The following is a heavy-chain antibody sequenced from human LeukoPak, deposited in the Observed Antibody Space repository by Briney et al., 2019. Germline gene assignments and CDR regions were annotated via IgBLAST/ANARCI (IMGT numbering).Heavy chain of an antibody. D-gene: IGHD3-10*01. CDR2: IYYSGST. CDR3: ARGLTMVRGVTDY. V-gene: IGHV4-59*01. J-gene: IGHJ4*02. CDR1: GVSISSYY. Sequence: SETLSLTCTVSGVSISSYYWSWIRQPPGKGLEWIGYIYYSGSTNYNPSLKSRVTISVDTSKNQFSLKLSSVTAADTAVYYCARGLTMVRGVTDYWGQGTLVTVSS.